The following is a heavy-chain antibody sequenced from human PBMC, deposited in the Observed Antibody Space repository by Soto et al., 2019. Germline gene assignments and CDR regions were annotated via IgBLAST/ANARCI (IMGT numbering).Heavy chain of an antibody. V-gene: IGHV3-23*01. CDR2: ISGSGDSK. J-gene: IGHJ4*02. Sequence: EVQLLESGGGLVQPGGSLRLSCAASGFTFSSYAMSWVRQAPGKGLEWVSGISGSGDSKYYADSVKGRFTISRDNSKNTLYLLMTSLRAEDTAVYYCAKGAGDTMVVGVDYWGQGTLVTVSS. CDR1: GFTFSSYA. CDR3: AKGAGDTMVVGVDY. D-gene: IGHD3-22*01.